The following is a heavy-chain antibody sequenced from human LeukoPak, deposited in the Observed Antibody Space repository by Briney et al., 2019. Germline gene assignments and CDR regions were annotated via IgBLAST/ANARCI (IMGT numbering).Heavy chain of an antibody. CDR3: ARRREGGLDY. J-gene: IGHJ4*02. CDR2: IYYSGST. D-gene: IGHD3-16*01. Sequence: SETLSLTCTVSGGSISSYYWSWIRQPPGKGLEWIGYIYYSGSTNYNPSLKSRVTISVDTSKNQFSLKLSSVTAADTAVYYCARRREGGLDYWGQGTLFTVSS. CDR1: GGSISSYY. V-gene: IGHV4-59*01.